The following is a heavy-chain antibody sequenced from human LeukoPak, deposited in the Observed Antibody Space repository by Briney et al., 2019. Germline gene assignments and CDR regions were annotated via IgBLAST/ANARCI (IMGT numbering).Heavy chain of an antibody. V-gene: IGHV1-2*02. CDR3: ARVGNYGYGYVY. J-gene: IGHJ4*02. Sequence: AAVKVSCKASGYTFTGHYMHWVRQAPGQGLEWMGWINPNSGGTSYAQKFQGRVTMTRDTSISTAYMELSRLRSDDTAVYYCARVGNYGYGYVYWGQGTLVTVSS. D-gene: IGHD3-16*01. CDR1: GYTFTGHY. CDR2: INPNSGGT.